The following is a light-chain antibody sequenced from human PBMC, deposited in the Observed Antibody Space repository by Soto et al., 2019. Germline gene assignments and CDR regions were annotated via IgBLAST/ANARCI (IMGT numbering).Light chain of an antibody. Sequence: EIVLTQSPGTLSLSPGERASLSCRASQSLNRNYVAWYQQKVGQAPRLLIYATSGKATGIPDRFRGSGSGTELNLTIARLEPEDFAVYYCQRYGLSPPFSFGPGTKVEIK. CDR2: ATS. CDR3: QRYGLSPPFS. J-gene: IGKJ3*01. V-gene: IGKV3-20*01. CDR1: QSLNRNY.